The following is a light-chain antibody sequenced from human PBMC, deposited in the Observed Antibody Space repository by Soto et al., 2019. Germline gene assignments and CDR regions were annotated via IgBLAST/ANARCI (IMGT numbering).Light chain of an antibody. J-gene: IGKJ4*01. CDR1: QSLLHSDGKTY. CDR3: MQALQTQLT. Sequence: DIAMTQTPLSLSVTPGQPASISCKSSQSLLHSDGKTYLYWYLQKPGQSPQLLIYLGSNRASGVPDRFSGSGSGTDFTLKISRVEAEDVGVYYCMQALQTQLTFGGGTKVDIK. CDR2: LGS. V-gene: IGKV2-28*01.